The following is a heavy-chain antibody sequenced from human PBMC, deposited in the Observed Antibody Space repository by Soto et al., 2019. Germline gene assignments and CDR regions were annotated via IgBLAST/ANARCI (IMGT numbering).Heavy chain of an antibody. V-gene: IGHV4-59*08. Sequence: PSETLSLTCTVSGGSISSYYWSWIRQPPGKGLEWIGYIYYSGSTNYNPSLKSRVTISVDTSKNQFSLKLSSVTAADTAVYYCARHSSRLVGPGNWFAPSGQGTLVTVSS. D-gene: IGHD2-15*01. CDR1: GGSISSYY. CDR2: IYYSGST. J-gene: IGHJ5*02. CDR3: ARHSSRLVGPGNWFAP.